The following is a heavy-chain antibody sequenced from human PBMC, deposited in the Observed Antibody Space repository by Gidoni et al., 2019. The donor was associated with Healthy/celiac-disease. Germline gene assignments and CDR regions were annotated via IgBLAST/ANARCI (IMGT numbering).Heavy chain of an antibody. Sequence: QVQMQESGPGLVKPSETLSLTCTGSGGSVSSGSYYWSWIRQPPGKGLEWIGYIYYSGSTNYNPSLKSRVTISVDTSKNQFSLKLSSVTAADTAVYYCARDTATVYDYWGQGTLVTVSS. CDR3: ARDTATVYDY. J-gene: IGHJ4*02. CDR2: IYYSGST. V-gene: IGHV4-61*01. CDR1: GGSVSSGSYY. D-gene: IGHD4-17*01.